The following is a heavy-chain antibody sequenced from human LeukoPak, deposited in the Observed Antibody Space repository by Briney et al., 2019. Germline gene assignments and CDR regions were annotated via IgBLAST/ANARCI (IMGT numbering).Heavy chain of an antibody. CDR2: INHSGST. J-gene: IGHJ5*02. V-gene: IGHV4-34*01. CDR3: ARLSLGSRPLYQLLYYTWSWFDP. CDR1: GGSFSGYY. Sequence: SETLSLTCAIYGGSFSGYYWSWIRQPPGKGLEWIWEINHSGSTNYNPSLKSRVTISVDTSKNQFSLKLSSVTAADTAVYYCARLSLGSRPLYQLLYYTWSWFDPWGQGTLVPSPQ. D-gene: IGHD2-2*02.